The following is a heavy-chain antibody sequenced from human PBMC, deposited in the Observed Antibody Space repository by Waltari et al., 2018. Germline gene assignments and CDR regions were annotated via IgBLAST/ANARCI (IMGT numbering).Heavy chain of an antibody. D-gene: IGHD6-19*01. Sequence: QVQLQESGPGLVKPSETLSLTCAVSSYSISSGYYWGWIRQPPGKGLEWIGSIYHSGSTYYNPSLKSRVTISVDTSKNQFSLKLSSVTAADTAVYYCARRAVAGTWNYWGQGTLVTVSS. CDR1: SYSISSGYY. CDR3: ARRAVAGTWNY. V-gene: IGHV4-38-2*01. CDR2: IYHSGST. J-gene: IGHJ4*02.